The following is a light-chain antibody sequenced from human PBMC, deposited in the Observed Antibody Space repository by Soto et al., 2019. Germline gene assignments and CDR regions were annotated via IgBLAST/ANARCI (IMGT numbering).Light chain of an antibody. J-gene: IGLJ2*01. CDR3: GTWDESLGAGV. V-gene: IGLV1-51*01. CDR1: GSNIGRNY. Sequence: QSVLTQPASLSATPGEKVTISCSGRGSNIGRNYVSWYRQFPGTAPQLLIYDDNKRHSGVPDRLSGSRYGTSASLAIAGLQPGDEADYDCGTWDESLGAGVFGGGTKLTVL. CDR2: DDN.